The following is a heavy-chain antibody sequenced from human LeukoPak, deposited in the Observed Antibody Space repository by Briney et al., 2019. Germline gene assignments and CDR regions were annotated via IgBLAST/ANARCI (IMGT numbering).Heavy chain of an antibody. V-gene: IGHV3-23*01. CDR2: ISGSGGSR. CDR3: AKQSARAGITMIVVVIPYYFDY. CDR1: VWTFSRYG. Sequence: GGALRLSCVGSVWTFSRYGMSGVRQAAGKGGEGVSAISGSGGSRYYAGSGKGRFTISRDNSKNTLYLQKNSLRAEDTAVYYCAKQSARAGITMIVVVIPYYFDYWGQGTLVTVSS. D-gene: IGHD3-22*01. J-gene: IGHJ4*02.